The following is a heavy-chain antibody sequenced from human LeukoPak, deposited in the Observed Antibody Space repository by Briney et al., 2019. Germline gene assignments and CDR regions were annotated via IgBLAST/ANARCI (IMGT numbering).Heavy chain of an antibody. Sequence: KTGGSLRLSCAGSGFTFTYSMNWVRQAPGKGLEWVSSISVGSTYIYYADSVKGRFTISRDNGKNSLYLQMNSLRAEDTAVYYCARVLIAPAAIDYWGQGTLVTVSS. CDR2: ISVGSTYI. D-gene: IGHD2-2*01. CDR3: ARVLIAPAAIDY. J-gene: IGHJ4*02. V-gene: IGHV3-21*06. CDR1: GFTFTYS.